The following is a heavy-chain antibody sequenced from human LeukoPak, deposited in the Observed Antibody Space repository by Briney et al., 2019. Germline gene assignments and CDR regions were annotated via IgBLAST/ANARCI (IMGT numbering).Heavy chain of an antibody. Sequence: SETLSLTCSVSGASITSDAYYCAWRRQPPGKGVEWVGSVYYSRSIKYEPSLKGRVSISRDMSNNQSFLNLNSVNATDTAVYYCARRDYAAWFDPWGQGTLVTVSS. J-gene: IGHJ5*02. CDR2: VYYSRSI. CDR1: GASITSDAYY. D-gene: IGHD4/OR15-4a*01. V-gene: IGHV4-39*07. CDR3: ARRDYAAWFDP.